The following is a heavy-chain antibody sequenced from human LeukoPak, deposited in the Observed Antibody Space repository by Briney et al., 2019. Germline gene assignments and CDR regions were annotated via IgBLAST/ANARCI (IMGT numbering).Heavy chain of an antibody. J-gene: IGHJ4*02. Sequence: ASVKVSCKASTYTFTRYGISWVRQAPGQGLEWMGWISGYNGNTNYAQKFLGRVSMTADTATSTAYMELRSLTSDDTAMYYCARSGRATYSYFDSCAQGTLVTVSS. CDR1: TYTFTRYG. V-gene: IGHV1-18*01. CDR3: ARSGRATYSYFDS. D-gene: IGHD2-21*01. CDR2: ISGYNGNT.